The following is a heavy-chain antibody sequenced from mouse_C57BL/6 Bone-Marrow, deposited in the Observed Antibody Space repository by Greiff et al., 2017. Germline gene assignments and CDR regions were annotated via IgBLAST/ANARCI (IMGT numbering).Heavy chain of an antibody. D-gene: IGHD1-1*01. CDR1: GFTFSSYG. J-gene: IGHJ2*01. CDR3: ASSTGSRGY. CDR2: ISSGGSYT. Sequence: EVQLVESGGDLVKPGGSLKLSCAASGFTFSSYGMSWVRQTPDKRLEWVATISSGGSYTYYPDSVKGRFTISRDNAKNTLYLQMSSRKSEDTAMYNCASSTGSRGYWGQGTTLTVAS. V-gene: IGHV5-6*01.